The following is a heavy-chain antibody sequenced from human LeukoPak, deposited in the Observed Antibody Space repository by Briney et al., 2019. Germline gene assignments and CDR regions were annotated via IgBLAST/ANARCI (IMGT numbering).Heavy chain of an antibody. J-gene: IGHJ3*02. CDR2: ISGGGGRT. V-gene: IGHV3-23*01. Sequence: PGGSLRLSCAASGFTFDDYGMSWVRQAPGKGLEWVSAISGGGGRTYYADSVKGRFTISRDNSKNTLYLQMNSLRAEDTAVYYCASSYDYVWGSYRDDAFDIWGQGTMVAVSS. CDR3: ASSYDYVWGSYRDDAFDI. CDR1: GFTFDDYG. D-gene: IGHD3-16*02.